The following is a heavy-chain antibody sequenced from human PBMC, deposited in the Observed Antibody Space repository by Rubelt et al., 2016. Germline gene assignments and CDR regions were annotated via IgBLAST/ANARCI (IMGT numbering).Heavy chain of an antibody. V-gene: IGHV1-3*01. CDR3: ARDQGAGVPSAFDC. CDR1: GYTFTRFT. D-gene: IGHD1-26*01. J-gene: IGHJ4*02. Sequence: QVQLVQSGAEVKKPGASVKVSCKASGYTFTRFTIHWVRQAPGQRLEWMGWINAGSGNTKYSQNFQGRVTITRDTSATTAYLELSSLRSEDTAMYFCARDQGAGVPSAFDCWGQGTLVTVSS. CDR2: INAGSGNT.